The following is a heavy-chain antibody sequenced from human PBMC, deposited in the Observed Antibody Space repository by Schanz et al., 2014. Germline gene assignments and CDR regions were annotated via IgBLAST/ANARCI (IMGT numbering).Heavy chain of an antibody. J-gene: IGHJ4*02. CDR1: GGTFSSYT. V-gene: IGHV1-69*02. CDR2: IIPVLAIA. Sequence: QVQLVQSGAEVKKPGSSVKVSCTASGGTFSSYTISWIRQAPGQGLEWMGRIIPVLAIADYAQKFQGRVTITADKSTSTASVELSSLRSEDTAVYYCASSGAGYSSSWDFDYWGQGTLVTVSS. D-gene: IGHD6-13*01. CDR3: ASSGAGYSSSWDFDY.